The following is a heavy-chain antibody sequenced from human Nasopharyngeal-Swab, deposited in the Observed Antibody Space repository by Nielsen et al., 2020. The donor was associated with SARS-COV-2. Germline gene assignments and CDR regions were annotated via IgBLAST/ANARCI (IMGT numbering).Heavy chain of an antibody. CDR3: AKANVLFWFGQFKNDGFDI. V-gene: IGHV3-30*18. Sequence: GESLKTSCTASGFSINNYGMHWGRQAPGKGLEWVAVISYEGSKKFYAESVGGRFTISRDYSKSTLYPQMDSRRAEDTAMYYCAKANVLFWFGQFKNDGFDIWGQGTMVAVSS. D-gene: IGHD3-10*01. J-gene: IGHJ3*02. CDR1: GFSINNYG. CDR2: ISYEGSKK.